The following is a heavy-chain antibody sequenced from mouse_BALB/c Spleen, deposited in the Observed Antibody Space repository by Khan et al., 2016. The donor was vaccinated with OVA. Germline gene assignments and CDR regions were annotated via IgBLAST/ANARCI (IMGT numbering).Heavy chain of an antibody. CDR1: GYAFSSYW. J-gene: IGHJ3*01. V-gene: IGHV1-80*01. CDR3: ARYYGSSFAY. CDR2: IYPGNGDT. Sequence: QVQLQQSGAELVRPGSSVKISCKASGYAFSSYWMNWVKQRPGQGLEWIGQIYPGNGDTNYNGTFKGKATLTADKSSSTAHMQLSSLTSEDSAVYFCARYYGSSFAYWGQGTLVTVSA. D-gene: IGHD1-1*01.